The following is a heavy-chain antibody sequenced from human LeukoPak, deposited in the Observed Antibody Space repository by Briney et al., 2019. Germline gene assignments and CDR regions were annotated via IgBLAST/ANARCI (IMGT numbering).Heavy chain of an antibody. CDR1: GFTFSDFW. V-gene: IGHV3-7*04. Sequence: GGSLRLSCAGSGFTFSDFWMTWVRQTPGKGLEWVANIKEDGTEKNLVDSVKGRFTISRDNTKDSLYLQMNSLRAEDTAIYYCARGPQFSGPGWFDPWGQGTLVTVSS. CDR3: ARGPQFSGPGWFDP. D-gene: IGHD3-10*01. J-gene: IGHJ5*02. CDR2: IKEDGTEK.